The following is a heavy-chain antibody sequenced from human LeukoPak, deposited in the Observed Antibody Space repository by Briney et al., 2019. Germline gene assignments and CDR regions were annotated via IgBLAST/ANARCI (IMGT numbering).Heavy chain of an antibody. CDR3: AESYIQYRTLYGMDV. CDR2: ISGSGGST. V-gene: IGHV3-23*01. CDR1: GFTFSSYA. D-gene: IGHD4-11*01. J-gene: IGHJ6*02. Sequence: PGGSLRLSCAASGFTFSSYAMSWVRQAPGKGLEWVSAISGSGGSTYYADSVKGRFTISRDNSKNTLYLQMNSLRAEDTAVYYCAESYIQYRTLYGMDVWGQGTTVTVSS.